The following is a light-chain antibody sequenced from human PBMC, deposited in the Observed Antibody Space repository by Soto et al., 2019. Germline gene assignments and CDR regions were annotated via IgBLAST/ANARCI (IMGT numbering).Light chain of an antibody. Sequence: DIQMTQSPSTLSASVGDRVTITCRASQSISVWLAWYQQKPGKAPKLLIYKASTSKSGVPSRFSGSGSGTDFTLTISSLEPEDFAVYYCQHRSSWPLTFGGGTKVDNK. CDR2: KAS. V-gene: IGKV1-5*03. CDR3: QHRSSWPLT. CDR1: QSISVW. J-gene: IGKJ4*01.